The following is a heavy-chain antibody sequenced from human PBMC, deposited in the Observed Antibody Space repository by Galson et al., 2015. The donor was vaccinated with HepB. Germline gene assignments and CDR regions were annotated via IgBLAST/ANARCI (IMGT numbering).Heavy chain of an antibody. D-gene: IGHD2-2*01. CDR2: TYYRAKWYT. CDR1: GDSVSSNSAA. V-gene: IGHV6-1*01. J-gene: IGHJ6*02. CDR3: ARVGRTIYYYGMDV. Sequence: CAISGDSVSSNSAAWNWIRQSPSRGLEWLGRTYYRAKWYTDYAVSLRSRITINPDTSRNQVSLQLRSVTPEDTAVYYCARVGRTIYYYGMDVWGQGTTVTVSS.